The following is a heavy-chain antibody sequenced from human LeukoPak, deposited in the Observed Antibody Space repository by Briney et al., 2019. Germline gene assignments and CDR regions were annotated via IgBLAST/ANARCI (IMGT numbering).Heavy chain of an antibody. D-gene: IGHD3-9*01. CDR3: ARHPPNYDILTGYYITYYFDY. Sequence: PSETLSLTCTVSDGSISSSSYYWGWIRQPLGKGLEWIGSIYYSGSTYSNPSLKSRVTISVDTSKNQFSLNLSSVTAADTAVYYCARHPPNYDILTGYYITYYFDYWGQGTLVTVSS. V-gene: IGHV4-39*01. CDR2: IYYSGST. CDR1: DGSISSSSYY. J-gene: IGHJ4*02.